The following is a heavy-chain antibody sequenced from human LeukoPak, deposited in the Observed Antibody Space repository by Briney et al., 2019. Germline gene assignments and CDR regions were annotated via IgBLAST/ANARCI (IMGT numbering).Heavy chain of an antibody. J-gene: IGHJ6*03. CDR3: GGNCYSGGLGYMDV. V-gene: IGHV3-21*04. CDR2: ISRSGSTK. D-gene: IGHD2-15*01. CDR1: GFTFSTYS. Sequence: GGSLRLSCAASGFTFSTYSMNWVRQAPGKGLEWVSSISRSGSTKYYADSVKGRFTISRDNAKNSLFLQMNSLRAEDTAVYCSGGNCYSGGLGYMDVWGKGTTVTISS.